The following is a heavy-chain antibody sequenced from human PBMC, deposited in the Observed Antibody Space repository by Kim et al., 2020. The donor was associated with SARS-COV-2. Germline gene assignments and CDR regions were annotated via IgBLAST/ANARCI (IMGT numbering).Heavy chain of an antibody. D-gene: IGHD3-16*01. V-gene: IGHV3-7*01. CDR3: ARSGDDSAYRPMNH. J-gene: IGHJ1*01. CDR1: GFTFGDFW. CDR2: MNRDGSEK. Sequence: GGSLRLSCATSGFTFGDFWMNWVRQAPGKGPECVANMNRDGSEKYYVDSVKGRFTIFRDNARNILYLQMVSLRAEDTGLYFCARSGDDSAYRPMNHWGQG.